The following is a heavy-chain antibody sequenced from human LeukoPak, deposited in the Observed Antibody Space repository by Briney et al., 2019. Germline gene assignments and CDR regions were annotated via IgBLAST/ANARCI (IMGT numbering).Heavy chain of an antibody. CDR2: IYSGGST. CDR1: GFTVSSNY. Sequence: GGSLRLSCAASGFTVSSNYMSWVRQAPGKGLEWVSVIYSGGSTYYADSVKGRFTISRDNSKNTLYLQMNSLRAEDAAVYYCARDGITIFGVVIQYFDYWGQGTLVTVSS. D-gene: IGHD3-3*01. J-gene: IGHJ4*02. CDR3: ARDGITIFGVVIQYFDY. V-gene: IGHV3-53*01.